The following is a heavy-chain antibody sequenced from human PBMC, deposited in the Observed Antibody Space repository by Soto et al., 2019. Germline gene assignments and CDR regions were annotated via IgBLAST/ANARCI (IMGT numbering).Heavy chain of an antibody. V-gene: IGHV3-23*01. CDR3: AKDRYSSGRDYYYYYGMDV. J-gene: IGHJ6*02. CDR2: ISGSGGST. D-gene: IGHD6-19*01. Sequence: GGSLRLSCAASGFTFSSYAMSWVRQAPGKGLEWVSAISGSGGSTYYADSVKGRFTISRDNSKNTLYLQMNSLRAEDTAVYYCAKDRYSSGRDYYYYYGMDVWGQGTTVTVSS. CDR1: GFTFSSYA.